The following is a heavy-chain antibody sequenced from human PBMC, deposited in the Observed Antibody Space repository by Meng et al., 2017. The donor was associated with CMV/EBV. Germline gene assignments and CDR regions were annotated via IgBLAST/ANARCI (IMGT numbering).Heavy chain of an antibody. CDR1: GFTFSDYY. CDR2: ISSSGSTI. V-gene: IGHV3-11*04. CDR3: ARDDDESHYYYYGMDV. Sequence: GGSLRLSCAASGFTFSDYYMSWIRQAPGKGLEWVSYISSSGSTIYYADSVKGRFTISRDNAKNSLYLQMNSLRAEDTAVYYCARDDDESHYYYYGMDVWGQGTTVTVSS. J-gene: IGHJ6*02.